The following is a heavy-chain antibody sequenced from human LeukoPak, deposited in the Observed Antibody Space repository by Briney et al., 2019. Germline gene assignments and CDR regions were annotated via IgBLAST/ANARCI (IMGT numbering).Heavy chain of an antibody. CDR1: GASISSYY. Sequence: PSETLSLTCTVSGASISSYYWSWIRQPAGKGLEWIGRIYTSGSTNYNPSLKSRVTMSVDTSKNQFSLKLSSVTAADTAVYYCAREDYDVLTGYPAPHFDYWGQGTLVTVSS. D-gene: IGHD3-9*01. J-gene: IGHJ4*02. CDR3: AREDYDVLTGYPAPHFDY. V-gene: IGHV4-4*07. CDR2: IYTSGST.